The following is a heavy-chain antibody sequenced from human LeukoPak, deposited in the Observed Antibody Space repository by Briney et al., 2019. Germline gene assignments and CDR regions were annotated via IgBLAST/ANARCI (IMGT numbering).Heavy chain of an antibody. CDR2: IYNSGST. D-gene: IGHD3-10*01. V-gene: IGHV4-31*03. Sequence: SQTLSLTCTVSGGSISSGGYYWSWIRQHPGKGLEWIGYIYNSGSTYYNPSLKSRVTISVDTSKNQFSLKLSSVTAADTAVYYCAREFMVRGLAYFDYWGQGTLVTVSS. CDR3: AREFMVRGLAYFDY. J-gene: IGHJ4*02. CDR1: GGSISSGGYY.